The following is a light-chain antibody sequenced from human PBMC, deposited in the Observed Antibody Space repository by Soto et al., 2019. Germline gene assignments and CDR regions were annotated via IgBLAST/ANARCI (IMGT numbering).Light chain of an antibody. V-gene: IGKV3-15*01. CDR1: QSVRSN. J-gene: IGKJ1*01. Sequence: EIVMTQSPATLSVSPGERATLSCRASQSVRSNLAWYQQKPGQSPRLLIYGASTRATGIPARFSGSGSGTQFTLTISSLQSEDFAVYYCLQDYSWPWTFGQGTKVEV. CDR3: LQDYSWPWT. CDR2: GAS.